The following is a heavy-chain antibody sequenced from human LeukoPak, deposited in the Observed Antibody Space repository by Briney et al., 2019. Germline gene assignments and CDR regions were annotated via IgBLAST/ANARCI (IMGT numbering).Heavy chain of an antibody. CDR3: AREVVELRAFDY. Sequence: GGSLRLSCAASGFTFSSYGMHWVRQAPGKGLEWVAVIWYDGSNKYYADSVKGRFTISRDNSKNTLYLQMNSLRAEDTAVYYCAREVVELRAFDYWGQGTLVTVSS. D-gene: IGHD1-7*01. J-gene: IGHJ4*02. CDR2: IWYDGSNK. V-gene: IGHV3-33*01. CDR1: GFTFSSYG.